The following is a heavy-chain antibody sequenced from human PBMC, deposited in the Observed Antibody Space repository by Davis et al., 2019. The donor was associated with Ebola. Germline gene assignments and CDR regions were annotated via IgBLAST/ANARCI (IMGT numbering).Heavy chain of an antibody. V-gene: IGHV3-23*01. J-gene: IGHJ4*02. CDR2: ISGSGGST. CDR3: ARDFRGYFDY. D-gene: IGHD3-10*01. Sequence: GESLKISCAASGFTFSSYAMSWVRQAPGKGLEWVSAISGSGGSTYYADSVKGRFTISRDNSKNMLYLQMNSLRAEDTAVYYCARDFRGYFDYWGQGTLVTVSS. CDR1: GFTFSSYA.